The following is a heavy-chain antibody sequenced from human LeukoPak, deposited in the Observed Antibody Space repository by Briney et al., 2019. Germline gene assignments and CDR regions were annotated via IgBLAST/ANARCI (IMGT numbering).Heavy chain of an antibody. V-gene: IGHV3-48*01. D-gene: IGHD6-13*01. CDR1: GFTFSNYG. CDR3: ARTSYPGYSSSWYQD. J-gene: IGHJ4*02. CDR2: ISSSISTI. Sequence: GGSLRLSCAASGFTFSNYGMNWVRQAPGKGLEWVSYISSSISTICYADSVKGRFTISRDNARNSLYLQMNSLRAEDTAVYYCARTSYPGYSSSWYQDWGQGTLVTVSS.